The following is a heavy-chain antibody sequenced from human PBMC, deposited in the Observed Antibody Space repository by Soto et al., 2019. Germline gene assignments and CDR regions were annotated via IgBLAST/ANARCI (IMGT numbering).Heavy chain of an antibody. Sequence: RGSLRLSYSASGFIFSESTIYWVRQVPGKGLEAISAVSTSGRSTYYADSVKDRFTISRDNSKNTLFLQMGSLRPEDTAIYYCVKQEHGLGGVAFDFWGQGAMVTFYS. J-gene: IGHJ4*02. CDR1: GFIFSEST. CDR3: VKQEHGLGGVAFDF. D-gene: IGHD3-16*01. CDR2: VSTSGRST. V-gene: IGHV3-64D*06.